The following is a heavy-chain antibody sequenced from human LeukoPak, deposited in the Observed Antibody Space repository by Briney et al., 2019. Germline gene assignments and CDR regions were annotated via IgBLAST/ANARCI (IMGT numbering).Heavy chain of an antibody. J-gene: IGHJ4*02. Sequence: ASVKVSCKASGYTFTGYYMHWVRQAPGQGLEWMGIINPSGGSTIYAQKFQGRVTMTRDTSTSTVYMELSSLRSEDTAVYYCARYQSLEMATGWRYFDYWGQGTLVTVSS. CDR1: GYTFTGYY. D-gene: IGHD5-24*01. V-gene: IGHV1-46*01. CDR3: ARYQSLEMATGWRYFDY. CDR2: INPSGGST.